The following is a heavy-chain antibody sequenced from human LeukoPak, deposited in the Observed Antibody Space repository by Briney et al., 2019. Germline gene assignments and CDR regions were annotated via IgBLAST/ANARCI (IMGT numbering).Heavy chain of an antibody. V-gene: IGHV4-4*09. J-gene: IGHJ4*02. Sequence: PSETLSLTRTVSGGSISSYYWSWIRQPPGKGLEWIGYIYTSGSTNYNPSLKSRVTISVDTSKNQFSLKLNSVTAADTAVYYCARGRSYGDYDYWGQGTLVTVSS. CDR2: IYTSGST. CDR1: GGSISSYY. D-gene: IGHD4-17*01. CDR3: ARGRSYGDYDY.